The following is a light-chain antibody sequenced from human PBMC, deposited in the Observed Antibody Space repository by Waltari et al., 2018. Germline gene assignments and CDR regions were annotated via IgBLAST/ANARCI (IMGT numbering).Light chain of an antibody. Sequence: DIQLTQSPSSLSASVGDRVTITCRASQNIRNDLNWYQHKPGKAPKLLIYTASTLQTGVPSRFSGSGSGTDFTLTISSLQAEDVAVYYCQQYYSTPPYTFGQGTKLEIK. CDR3: QQYYSTPPYT. CDR1: QNIRND. J-gene: IGKJ2*01. CDR2: TAS. V-gene: IGKV1-39*01.